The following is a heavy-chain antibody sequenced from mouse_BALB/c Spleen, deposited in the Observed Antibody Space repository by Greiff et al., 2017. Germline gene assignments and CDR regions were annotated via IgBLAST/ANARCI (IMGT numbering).Heavy chain of an antibody. V-gene: IGHV1-9*01. CDR1: GYTFSSYW. D-gene: IGHD2-4*01. J-gene: IGHJ2*01. CDR3: ARCPYDYDVKFDY. CDR2: ILPGSGST. Sequence: VQLQESGAELMKPGASVKISCKATGYTFSSYWIEWVKQRPGHGLEWIGEILPGSGSTNYNEKFKGKATFTADTSSNTAYMQLSSLTSEDSAVYYCARCPYDYDVKFDYWGQGTTLTVSS.